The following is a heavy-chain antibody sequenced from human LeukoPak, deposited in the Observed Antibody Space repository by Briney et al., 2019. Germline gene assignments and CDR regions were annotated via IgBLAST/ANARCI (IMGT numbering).Heavy chain of an antibody. J-gene: IGHJ6*02. Sequence: SETLSLTCSVSGGSISNYYWTWIRQPPGKGLEWIGYIYYSGNTNYNPSLKSRVTISVDTSKNQLSLKLSSVTAADTAVYYCARRTTVDPYYYYAMDVWGQGTTVTVSS. CDR3: ARRTTVDPYYYYAMDV. CDR2: IYYSGNT. D-gene: IGHD4-11*01. V-gene: IGHV4-59*08. CDR1: GGSISNYY.